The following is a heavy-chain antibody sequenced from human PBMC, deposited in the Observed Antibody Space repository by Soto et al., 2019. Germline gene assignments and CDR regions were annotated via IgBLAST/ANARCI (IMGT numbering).Heavy chain of an antibody. CDR1: GGSISSSSYY. CDR3: ARHVRYYDSSGYYLSWSAFDI. CDR2: IYYSGST. Sequence: SETLSLTCTVSGGSISSSSYYWGWIRQPPGKGLEWIGSIYYSGSTYYNPSLKSRVTISVDTSKNQFSLKLSAVTAADTAVYYCARHVRYYDSSGYYLSWSAFDIWGQGTMVTVSS. D-gene: IGHD3-22*01. V-gene: IGHV4-39*01. J-gene: IGHJ3*02.